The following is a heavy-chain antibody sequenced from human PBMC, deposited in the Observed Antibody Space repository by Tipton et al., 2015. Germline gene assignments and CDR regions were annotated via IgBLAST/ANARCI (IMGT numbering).Heavy chain of an antibody. J-gene: IGHJ4*02. Sequence: SLRLSCAASGFTFSGYEMNWVRQAPGKGLEWVSYISSSGSTIYYADSVKGRFTIARDNAKNSLYLQMYSLRAEDTAVYYCAREIRYYYDGSGYYGHFDYWGQGTLVTVSS. D-gene: IGHD3-22*01. CDR1: GFTFSGYE. V-gene: IGHV3-48*03. CDR2: ISSSGSTI. CDR3: AREIRYYYDGSGYYGHFDY.